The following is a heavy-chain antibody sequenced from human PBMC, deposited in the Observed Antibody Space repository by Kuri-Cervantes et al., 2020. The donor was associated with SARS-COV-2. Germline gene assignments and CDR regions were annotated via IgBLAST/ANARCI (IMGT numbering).Heavy chain of an antibody. J-gene: IGHJ4*02. D-gene: IGHD3-3*01. CDR1: GYSISSGYY. CDR2: IYHSGST. CDR3: ARHSYDFWSGSEPFDC. Sequence: ESLKISCAVSGYSISSGYYWGWIRQPPGKGLEWIGSIYHSGSTYYNPSLKSRVTISVDTFKNQFSLKLSSVTAADTAVYYCARHSYDFWSGSEPFDCWGQGTLVTVSS. V-gene: IGHV4-38-2*01.